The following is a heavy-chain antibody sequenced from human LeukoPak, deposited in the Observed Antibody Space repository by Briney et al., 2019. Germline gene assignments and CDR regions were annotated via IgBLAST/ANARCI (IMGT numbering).Heavy chain of an antibody. Sequence: SVKVSCKASGGTFSSYAISWVRQAPGQGLEWMGGIIPVFGTANYAQKFQGRVTITTDESTSTAYMELSSLRSEDTAVYYCATGPYDYVWGSYRKASGYYYYMDVWGKGTTVTVSS. J-gene: IGHJ6*03. CDR1: GGTFSSYA. D-gene: IGHD3-16*02. V-gene: IGHV1-69*05. CDR2: IIPVFGTA. CDR3: ATGPYDYVWGSYRKASGYYYYMDV.